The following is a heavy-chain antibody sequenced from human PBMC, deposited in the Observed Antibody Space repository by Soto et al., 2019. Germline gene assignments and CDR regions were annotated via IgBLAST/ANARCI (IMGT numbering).Heavy chain of an antibody. D-gene: IGHD6-13*01. J-gene: IGHJ4*02. Sequence: HPGGSLRLSCAASGFTFSSYGMHWVRQAPGKGLEWVAVIWYDGSNKYYEDSVKGRFTISRDNSKNTLYLQMNSLRAEDTAVYYCAKGRIAAAGTSPDYWGQGTLVSVSS. V-gene: IGHV3-33*06. CDR3: AKGRIAAAGTSPDY. CDR2: IWYDGSNK. CDR1: GFTFSSYG.